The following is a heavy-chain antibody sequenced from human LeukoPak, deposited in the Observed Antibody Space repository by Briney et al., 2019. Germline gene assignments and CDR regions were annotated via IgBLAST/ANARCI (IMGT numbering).Heavy chain of an antibody. CDR2: INPGGGST. Sequence: ASVKVSCKASGYTFTSYYMHWVRQAPGQGLEWMGIINPGGGSTSYAQKFQGRVTMTRDTSTNTVYMELSSLRSEDTAVYFCARATLSDYYFNYWGQGTLVTVSS. CDR1: GYTFTSYY. V-gene: IGHV1-46*01. J-gene: IGHJ4*02. CDR3: ARATLSDYYFNY.